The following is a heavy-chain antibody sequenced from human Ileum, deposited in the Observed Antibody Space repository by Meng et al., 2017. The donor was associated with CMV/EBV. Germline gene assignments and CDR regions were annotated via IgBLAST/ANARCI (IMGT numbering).Heavy chain of an antibody. V-gene: IGHV3-23*01. Sequence: GSGFTFSDFSMSWVRQLPRKGLGWVSAISGLGLTTWYADSVRGRLTISRDNSNDTLYLQLNNLRAEDTAIYYCATDSRNSIGRFDTWGQGTLVTVSS. D-gene: IGHD4-11*01. J-gene: IGHJ5*02. CDR1: GFTFSDFS. CDR3: ATDSRNSIGRFDT. CDR2: ISGLGLTT.